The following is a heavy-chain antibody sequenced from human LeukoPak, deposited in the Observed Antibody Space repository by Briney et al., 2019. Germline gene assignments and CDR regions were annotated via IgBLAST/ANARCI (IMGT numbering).Heavy chain of an antibody. J-gene: IGHJ4*02. D-gene: IGHD1-26*01. V-gene: IGHV3-30*18. CDR3: AKVANSGSYYSDY. Sequence: GGSLRLSCAASGFTVSSNYMSWVRQAPGKGLEWVAVISYDGSNKYYADSVKGRFTISRDNSKNTLYLQMNSLRAEDTAVYYCAKVANSGSYYSDYWGQGTLVTVSS. CDR1: GFTVSSNY. CDR2: ISYDGSNK.